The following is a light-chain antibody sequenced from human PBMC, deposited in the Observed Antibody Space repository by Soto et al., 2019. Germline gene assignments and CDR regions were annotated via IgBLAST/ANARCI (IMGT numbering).Light chain of an antibody. Sequence: QSVLTQPASVSGSPGQSITISCTGTSSDVGGYNYVSWYQHPPGKAPKLIIYDVSNRPSGVSYRFSGSKSGNTASLTISGLQPEDEADDYCSSYTTSNTRQIVFGTGTKVTVL. J-gene: IGLJ1*01. V-gene: IGLV2-14*03. CDR3: SSYTTSNTRQIV. CDR2: DVS. CDR1: SSDVGGYNY.